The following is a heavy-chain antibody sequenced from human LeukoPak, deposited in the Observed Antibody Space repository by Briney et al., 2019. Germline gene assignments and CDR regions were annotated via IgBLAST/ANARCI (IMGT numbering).Heavy chain of an antibody. CDR1: GGSMGTYY. CDR2: IYYSGST. J-gene: IGHJ4*01. CDR3: ARGRLGRQHASFFDS. V-gene: IGHV4-59*08. D-gene: IGHD2-2*01. Sequence: PSETLSLTCSVSGGSMGTYYWGWIRQPPGKRLEWIGYIYYSGSTTYNPSLKSRVTASVDTSKNQFSLKLTSMTAADTAVYYCARGRLGRQHASFFDSWGHGTLVTVSS.